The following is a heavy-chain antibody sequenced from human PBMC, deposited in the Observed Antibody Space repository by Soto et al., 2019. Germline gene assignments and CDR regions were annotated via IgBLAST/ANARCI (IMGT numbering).Heavy chain of an antibody. V-gene: IGHV1-69*13. CDR2: IIPIFGTA. Sequence: SVKVSCKASGGAFSSYTISWVRQAPGQGLEWMGGIIPIFGTANYAQKFQGRVTITADESTSTAYMELSSLRSEDTAVYYCARDNYYDSSGYYDPPSFDYWGQGTLVTVSS. CDR1: GGAFSSYT. D-gene: IGHD3-22*01. CDR3: ARDNYYDSSGYYDPPSFDY. J-gene: IGHJ4*02.